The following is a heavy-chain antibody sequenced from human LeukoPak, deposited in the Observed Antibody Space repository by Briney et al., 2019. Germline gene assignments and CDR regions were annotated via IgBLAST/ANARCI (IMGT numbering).Heavy chain of an antibody. J-gene: IGHJ3*02. V-gene: IGHV4-39*07. D-gene: IGHD3-10*01. CDR3: ARFRRSYGAFDI. CDR2: VYYSGTT. Sequence: SETLSLTCSVSGDSISLSFYYWGWIRQPPGKALEWIGSVYYSGTTSYNPSLKSRVTISVDTSKNQFSLKLSSVTAADTAVYYCARFRRSYGAFDIWGQGTMVTVSS. CDR1: GDSISLSFYY.